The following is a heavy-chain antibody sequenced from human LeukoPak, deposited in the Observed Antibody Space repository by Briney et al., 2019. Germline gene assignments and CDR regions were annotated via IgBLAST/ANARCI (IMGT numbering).Heavy chain of an antibody. CDR3: ARVTYGFPGFDY. Sequence: GASVKVSCKASGGTFSSYAISWVRQAPGQGLEWMGGIIPIFGTANYAQKFQGRVTITADKSTSTAYMELSSLRSEDTAVYYCARVTYGFPGFDYWGQGTLVTVSS. J-gene: IGHJ4*02. CDR1: GGTFSSYA. CDR2: IIPIFGTA. V-gene: IGHV1-69*06. D-gene: IGHD3-10*01.